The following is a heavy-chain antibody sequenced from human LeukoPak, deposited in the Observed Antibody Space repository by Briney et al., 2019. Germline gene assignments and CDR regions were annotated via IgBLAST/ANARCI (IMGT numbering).Heavy chain of an antibody. D-gene: IGHD3-9*01. V-gene: IGHV4-30-2*01. J-gene: IGHJ4*02. CDR1: GGSISSGGYS. CDR3: ARGDDILTGYDY. Sequence: KTSETLSLTCAVSGGSISSGGYSWSRIRQPPGKGLEWIGYIYHSGSTYYNPSLKSRVTISVDRSKNQFSLKLSSVTAADTAVYYCARGDDILTGYDYWGQGTLVTVSS. CDR2: IYHSGST.